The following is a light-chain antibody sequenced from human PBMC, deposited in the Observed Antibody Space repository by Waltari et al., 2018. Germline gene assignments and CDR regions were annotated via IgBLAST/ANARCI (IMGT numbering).Light chain of an antibody. J-gene: IGKJ3*01. V-gene: IGKV1-39*01. Sequence: DIQMTQSPSFLPASVGDRVTISCRASQRISTYLNWYQQKAGEAPKLLIYGSSSLQSEVPSRFSGTGSGTEFTLTINSLQPEDFATYYGQQTYSLFTFGPGTTVDFK. CDR1: QRISTY. CDR2: GSS. CDR3: QQTYSLFT.